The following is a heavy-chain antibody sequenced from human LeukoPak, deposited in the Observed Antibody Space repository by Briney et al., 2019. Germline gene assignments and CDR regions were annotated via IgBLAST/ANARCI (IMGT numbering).Heavy chain of an antibody. J-gene: IGHJ3*02. CDR1: GFTFGGSW. Sequence: GGSLRLSCAASGFTFGGSWMLWVRQAPGKGLMCVARISKDGRTTTYVDSVKGRFTVSRDNAKNTLYLQMDSLRAEDTAVYYCAKVLPGAARIRAFDIWGQGTMVTVSS. D-gene: IGHD2-8*02. CDR2: ISKDGRTT. V-gene: IGHV3-74*03. CDR3: AKVLPGAARIRAFDI.